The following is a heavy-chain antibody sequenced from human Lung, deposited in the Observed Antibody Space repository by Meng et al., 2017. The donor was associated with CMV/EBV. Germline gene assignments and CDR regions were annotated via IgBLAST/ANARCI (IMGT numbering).Heavy chain of an antibody. D-gene: IGHD6-19*01. J-gene: IGHJ4*02. CDR2: IYHSGGT. Sequence: QMQCQGAGPGLVKPSGHLSLTCAVSGGSITISTWWSWVRQPPGKGLEWIGEIYHSGGTNYNPSLRGRVTISLDKSKNQFSLTLRSVTAADTAVYYCARDPYATGWAGWGQGTLVTVSS. CDR1: GGSITISTW. V-gene: IGHV4-4*02. CDR3: ARDPYATGWAG.